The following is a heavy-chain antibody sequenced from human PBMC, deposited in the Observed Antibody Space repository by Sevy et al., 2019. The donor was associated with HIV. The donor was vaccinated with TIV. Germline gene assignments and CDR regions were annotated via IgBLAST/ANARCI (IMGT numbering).Heavy chain of an antibody. CDR1: GGSISSSSYY. Sequence: SETLSLTCTVSGGSISSSSYYWGWIRQPPGKGLEWIGSIYYSGSTYYNPSLKSRVTISVDTSKNQFSLKLSSVTAAETAVYYCARHWDGIAAAGTTYYFDYWGQGTLVTVSS. D-gene: IGHD6-13*01. J-gene: IGHJ4*02. CDR3: ARHWDGIAAAGTTYYFDY. V-gene: IGHV4-39*01. CDR2: IYYSGST.